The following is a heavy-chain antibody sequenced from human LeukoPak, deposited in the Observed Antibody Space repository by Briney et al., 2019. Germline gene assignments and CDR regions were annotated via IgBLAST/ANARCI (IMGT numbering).Heavy chain of an antibody. CDR3: ARNMVRGYEDAFDI. D-gene: IGHD3-10*01. CDR2: ISSSSYI. Sequence: ETLSLTCTVSGGSISTSNYYWGWIRQPPGKGLEWVSSISSSSYIYYGDSVKGRFTISRDNAKNSLYLQMNSLRAEDTAVYYCARNMVRGYEDAFDIWGQGTMVTVSS. CDR1: GGSISTSNYY. V-gene: IGHV3-69-1*01. J-gene: IGHJ3*02.